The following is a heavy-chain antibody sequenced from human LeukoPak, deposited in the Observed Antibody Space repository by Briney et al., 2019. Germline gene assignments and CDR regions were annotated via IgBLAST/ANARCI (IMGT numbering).Heavy chain of an antibody. D-gene: IGHD1-26*01. J-gene: IGHJ4*02. CDR2: IWYDGSNK. CDR1: GFTFSSYG. Sequence: GGSLRLSCAASGFTFSSYGMHWVRQAPGKGLEWVAVIWYDGSNKYYADSVKGRFTISRDNSKNTLYLQMNSLRAEDTAVYYCARDTDGGSAIDYWGQGTLVTISS. CDR3: ARDTDGGSAIDY. V-gene: IGHV3-33*01.